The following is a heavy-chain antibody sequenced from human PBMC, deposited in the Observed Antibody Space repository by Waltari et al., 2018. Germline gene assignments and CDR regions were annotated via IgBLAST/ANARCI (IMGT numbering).Heavy chain of an antibody. CDR1: GFTFGDYA. J-gene: IGHJ4*02. CDR2: IRSKAYGGTT. V-gene: IGHV3-49*04. D-gene: IGHD3-10*01. Sequence: EVQLVESGGGLVQPGRSLRLSCTASGFTFGDYAMSWVRQAPGKGLEWVGFIRSKAYGGTTEYAASVKGRFTISRDDSKSIAYLQMNSLKTEDTAVYYCTRRYGSGSYYMKDYWGQGTLVTVSS. CDR3: TRRYGSGSYYMKDY.